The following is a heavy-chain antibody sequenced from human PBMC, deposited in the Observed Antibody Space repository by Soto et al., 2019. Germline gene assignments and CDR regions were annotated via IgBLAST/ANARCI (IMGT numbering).Heavy chain of an antibody. Sequence: PGVSLRLSCAASGFTFSSYAMSGFRQAPGKGLEWVSAISGSGGTTYYADSVKGRFTFSRDNSKNTLYLQMNSLRAEDTAVYYCAKTANGWFSAFDIWGQGTMVTVSS. CDR3: AKTANGWFSAFDI. CDR1: GFTFSSYA. D-gene: IGHD6-19*01. V-gene: IGHV3-23*01. J-gene: IGHJ3*02. CDR2: ISGSGGTT.